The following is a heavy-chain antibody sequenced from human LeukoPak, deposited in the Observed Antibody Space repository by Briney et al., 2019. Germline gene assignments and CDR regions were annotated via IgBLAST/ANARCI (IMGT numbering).Heavy chain of an antibody. CDR2: ISGSGGST. CDR3: ANSDYYDNPAVDN. J-gene: IGHJ4*02. Sequence: GGSLRLSCAASGFTFSSYAMSWVRQPPGKGLEWVSAISGSGGSTYYADSVKGRFTISRDNSKNTLYLQMTSLRAEDTAVYYCANSDYYDNPAVDNWGQGTLVTVSS. CDR1: GFTFSSYA. V-gene: IGHV3-23*01. D-gene: IGHD3-22*01.